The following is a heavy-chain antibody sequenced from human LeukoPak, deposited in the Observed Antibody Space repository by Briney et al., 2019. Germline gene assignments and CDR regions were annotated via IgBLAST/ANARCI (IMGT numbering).Heavy chain of an antibody. CDR3: ATTSYYDSSGYYYRSWFDP. D-gene: IGHD3-22*01. CDR2: FDPEDGET. V-gene: IGHV1-24*01. Sequence: ASVKVSCKVSGYTLTELSMHWVRQAPGKGLEWMGGFDPEDGETIYAQKFQGRVTMTEDTSTHTAYMELSSLRSEDTAVYYCATTSYYDSSGYYYRSWFDPWGQGTLVTVSS. J-gene: IGHJ5*02. CDR1: GYTLTELS.